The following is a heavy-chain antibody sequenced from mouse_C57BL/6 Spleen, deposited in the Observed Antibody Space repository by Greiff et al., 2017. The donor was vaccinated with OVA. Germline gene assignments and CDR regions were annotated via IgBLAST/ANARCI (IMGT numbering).Heavy chain of an antibody. CDR2: IDPSDSYT. CDR1: GYTFTSYW. CDR3: ARPSGGGWFAY. J-gene: IGHJ3*01. D-gene: IGHD1-3*01. V-gene: IGHV1-69*01. Sequence: QVQLQQPGAELVMPGASVKLSCKASGYTFTSYWMHWVKQRPGQGLEWIGEIDPSDSYTNYNQKFKGKSTLTVDKSSGTAYMQLSSLTSEDSAVYYCARPSGGGWFAYWGQGTLVTVSA.